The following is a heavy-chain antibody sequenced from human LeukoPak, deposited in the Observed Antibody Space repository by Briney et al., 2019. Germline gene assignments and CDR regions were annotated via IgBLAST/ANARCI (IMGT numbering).Heavy chain of an antibody. CDR2: IYYRGST. CDR3: ARVISSVELRYFDWLAPNYYYYYMDV. CDR1: GGSISSSSYY. D-gene: IGHD3-9*01. Sequence: KPSETLSLTCTVSGGSISSSSYYWGWIRQPPGKGLEWIGYIYYRGSTYYNPSLKSRVTISVDTSKNQFSLKLSSVTAADTAVYYCARVISSVELRYFDWLAPNYYYYYMDVWGKGTTVTISS. J-gene: IGHJ6*03. V-gene: IGHV4-39*01.